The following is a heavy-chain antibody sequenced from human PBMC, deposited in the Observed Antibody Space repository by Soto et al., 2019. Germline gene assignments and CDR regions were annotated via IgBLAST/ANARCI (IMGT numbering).Heavy chain of an antibody. Sequence: PSETLSLTCAVYGGSFSGYYWSWIRQPPGKGLEWIGEINHSGSTNYNPSLKSRVTISVDTSKNQFSLKLSSVTAADTAVYYCARKGGYCSGGSCYSGPYYFDYWGQGTLVTVSS. CDR1: GGSFSGYY. CDR3: ARKGGYCSGGSCYSGPYYFDY. CDR2: INHSGST. J-gene: IGHJ4*02. V-gene: IGHV4-34*01. D-gene: IGHD2-15*01.